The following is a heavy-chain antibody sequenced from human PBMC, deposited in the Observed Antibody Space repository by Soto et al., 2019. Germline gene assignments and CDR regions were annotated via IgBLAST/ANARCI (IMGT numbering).Heavy chain of an antibody. CDR1: GFTVSSNY. CDR2: IYSGGST. V-gene: IGHV3-66*01. Sequence: EVQLVESGGGLVQPGGSLRLSCAASGFTVSSNYMSWVRQAPGKGLEWDTVIYSGGSTYYADSVKGRFTISRHNSKNTLYLQMNSLGAEDTAVYYGARGSRGEDWFDPWGQGTLLTVSS. D-gene: IGHD3-16*01. J-gene: IGHJ5*02. CDR3: ARGSRGEDWFDP.